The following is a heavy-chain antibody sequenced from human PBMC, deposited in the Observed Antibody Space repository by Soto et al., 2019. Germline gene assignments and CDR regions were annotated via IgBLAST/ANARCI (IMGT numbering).Heavy chain of an antibody. V-gene: IGHV5-51*01. D-gene: IGHD3-16*01. CDR1: GYRFTTYW. CDR3: ARAPTIVTFWGRHYSSSSHV. CDR2: VYPGDSNT. J-gene: IGHJ6*02. Sequence: PEESLKISCKASGYRFTTYWIAWVRQMPGRGLEWMGIVYPGDSNTKYGPSFQGRITISADRSINTAYLQWSSLEASDTAMYYCARAPTIVTFWGRHYSSSSHVSGPATTLTLSS.